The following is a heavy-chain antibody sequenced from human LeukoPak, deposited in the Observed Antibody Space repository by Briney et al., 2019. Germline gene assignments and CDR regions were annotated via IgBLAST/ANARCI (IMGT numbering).Heavy chain of an antibody. J-gene: IGHJ4*02. CDR1: GGSISSGGYS. D-gene: IGHD5-18*01. CDR3: ARGPPGTAMVTV. V-gene: IGHV4-30-2*01. CDR2: IYHSGST. Sequence: SETLSLTCAVSGGSISSGGYSWSWIRQPPGTGLEWIGYIYHSGSTYYNPSLKSRVTISVDRSKNQFSLKLSSVTAADTAVYYCARGPPGTAMVTVWGQGTLVTVSS.